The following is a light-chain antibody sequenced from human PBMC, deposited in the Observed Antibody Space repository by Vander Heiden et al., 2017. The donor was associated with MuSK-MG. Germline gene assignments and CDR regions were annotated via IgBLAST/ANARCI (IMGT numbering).Light chain of an antibody. CDR3: QQDDTFRT. CDR2: RAS. Sequence: DIQMTQSPSTLSASVGDRVTITCRASRTINTWLAWYQQKPGKAPKLLIYRASNLKSGVPSRFSGSGSGTEFTLTISSLQPDDFATYYCQQDDTFRTFGQGTKVEVK. J-gene: IGKJ1*01. V-gene: IGKV1-5*03. CDR1: RTINTW.